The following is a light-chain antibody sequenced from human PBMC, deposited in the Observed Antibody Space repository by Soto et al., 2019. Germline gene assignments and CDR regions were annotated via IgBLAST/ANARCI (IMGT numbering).Light chain of an antibody. CDR3: QQSYSTPIT. V-gene: IGKV3-11*01. CDR2: DAS. CDR1: QSVNTY. Sequence: EIVLTQSPATLSLSPGERATLSCRASQSVNTYLVWYQQKPGQGPRLLIYDASNRATGIPARFSGSGSGTDFTLTISSLQPEDFATYYCQQSYSTPITFGQGTRLEIK. J-gene: IGKJ5*01.